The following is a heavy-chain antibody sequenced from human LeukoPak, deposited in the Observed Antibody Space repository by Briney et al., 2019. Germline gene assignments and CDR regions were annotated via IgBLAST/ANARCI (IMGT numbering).Heavy chain of an antibody. CDR1: GGSISSYY. CDR2: IYTSGST. J-gene: IGHJ4*02. V-gene: IGHV4-4*07. D-gene: IGHD5-18*01. Sequence: SETLSLTCTVSGGSISSYYWSWIRQPAGKGLEWIGRIYTSGSTNYNPSRRSRVTMSVDTSKNQFSLKLSSVTAADTAVYYCARDKFVAAMATTGFDYWGQGTLVTVSS. CDR3: ARDKFVAAMATTGFDY.